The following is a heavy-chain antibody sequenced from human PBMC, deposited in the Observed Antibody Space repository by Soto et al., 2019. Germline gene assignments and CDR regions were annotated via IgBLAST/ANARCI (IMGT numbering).Heavy chain of an antibody. CDR3: ARGSGIVALPGELEDVKYDY. J-gene: IGHJ4*02. Sequence: QVQLQQWGAGLVKPSETLSLSCAVYGQSFSGHSWAWIRQPPGKGLEWIGEINESGSTYYNPSLKSRVTISTDTPKNQFSLKLSSVSAADTAAYFCARGSGIVALPGELEDVKYDYWGQGPLVNVSS. V-gene: IGHV4-34*01. CDR1: GQSFSGHS. CDR2: INESGST. D-gene: IGHD1-1*01.